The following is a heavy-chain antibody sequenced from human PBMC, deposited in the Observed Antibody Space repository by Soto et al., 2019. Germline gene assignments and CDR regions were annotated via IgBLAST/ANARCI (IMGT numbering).Heavy chain of an antibody. J-gene: IGHJ6*02. D-gene: IGHD6-19*01. Sequence: SETLSLTYTVSGGSISSGGYYWSWIRQHPGKGLEWIGYIYYSGSTYYNPSLKSRVTISVDTSKNQFSLKLSSVTAADTAVYYCARDSRIAVAGTPYYYYYYGMDVWGQGTTVT. CDR1: GGSISSGGYY. CDR3: ARDSRIAVAGTPYYYYYYGMDV. CDR2: IYYSGST. V-gene: IGHV4-31*03.